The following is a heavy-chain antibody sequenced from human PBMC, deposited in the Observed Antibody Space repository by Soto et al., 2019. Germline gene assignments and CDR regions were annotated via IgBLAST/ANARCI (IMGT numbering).Heavy chain of an antibody. CDR1: GFTFSDYY. J-gene: IGHJ4*02. D-gene: IGHD5-12*01. CDR3: ARDFSRGYSGYDFSGSFDY. V-gene: IGHV3-11*01. CDR2: ISSSGSTI. Sequence: GGSLRLSCAASGFTFSDYYMSWIRQAPGKGLEWISYISSSGSTIYYADSVKGRFTISRDNAKNSLYLQMNSLRAEDTAVYYCARDFSRGYSGYDFSGSFDYWGQGTLVTVSS.